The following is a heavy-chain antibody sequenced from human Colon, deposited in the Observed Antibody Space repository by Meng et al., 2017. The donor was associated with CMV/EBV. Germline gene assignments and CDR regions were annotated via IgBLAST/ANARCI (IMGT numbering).Heavy chain of an antibody. CDR3: ARVGTGGRAFDI. CDR1: GFIVSSNY. CDR2: IYSGGST. Sequence: GGSLRLSCAASGFIVSSNYMSWVRQAPGRGLEWVSLIYSGGSTYYADSVKGRFTISRDNSKNTLYLQMNSLRAEDTAVYYCARVGTGGRAFDIWGQGTMVTVSS. J-gene: IGHJ3*02. V-gene: IGHV3-53*01. D-gene: IGHD5-18*01.